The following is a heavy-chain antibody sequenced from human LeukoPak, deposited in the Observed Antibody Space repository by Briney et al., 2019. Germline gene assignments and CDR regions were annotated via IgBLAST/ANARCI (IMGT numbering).Heavy chain of an antibody. J-gene: IGHJ6*02. CDR3: ARDHGMDV. CDR1: GFTFSSYW. V-gene: IGHV3-74*01. CDR2: IKSDGSST. Sequence: GGSLRLSCAASGFTFSSYWMYWVRQAPGKGLVWVSRIKSDGSSTSYADSVKGRFTISRDNAKNTLYLQMNSLRAEDTAVYYCARDHGMDVWGQGTTVTVSS.